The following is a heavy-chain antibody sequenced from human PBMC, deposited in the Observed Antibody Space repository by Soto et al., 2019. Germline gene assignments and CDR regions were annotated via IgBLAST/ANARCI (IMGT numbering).Heavy chain of an antibody. Sequence: QVQLVESGGGVVQPGRSLRLSCAASGFTFSSYGMHWVRQAPGKGLEWVAVISYDGSNKYYADSVQGRFTISRDNSKNTLYLPLNSVRAADTAVYYCATASSNFLHAYGADEDAFDIWGQGTMVPVSS. V-gene: IGHV3-30*03. CDR2: ISYDGSNK. CDR3: ATASSNFLHAYGADEDAFDI. J-gene: IGHJ3*02. CDR1: GFTFSSYG. D-gene: IGHD4-17*01.